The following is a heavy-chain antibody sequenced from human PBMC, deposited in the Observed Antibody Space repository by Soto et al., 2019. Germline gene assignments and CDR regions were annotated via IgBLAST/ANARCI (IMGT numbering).Heavy chain of an antibody. CDR2: IFYSGSTTY. J-gene: IGHJ4*02. CDR1: GGSISGHY. V-gene: IGHV4-59*11. Sequence: SSETLSLTCTVSGGSISGHYWIWIRQPPGEGMEWIGYIFYSGSTTYNNNPSLKSRVSISVDTSKNQFYLRLSSVTAADTAVYYCARVGRSGWSPDYWGQGTLVTVSS. CDR3: ARVGRSGWSPDY. D-gene: IGHD6-19*01.